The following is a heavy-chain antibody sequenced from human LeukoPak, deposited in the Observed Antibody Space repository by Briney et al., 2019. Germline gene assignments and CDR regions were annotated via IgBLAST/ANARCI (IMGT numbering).Heavy chain of an antibody. J-gene: IGHJ4*02. V-gene: IGHV3-23*01. CDR3: AKDPYTVVTPPY. Sequence: PGGSLRLSCAASGFTFRSYAMSWVRQAPGKGLEWVSAISKDADATYYAASVRGRFTISRDNSQDTLSLQMNSLRAEDTAVYYCAKDPYTVVTPPYWGQGTLVTVSS. CDR1: GFTFRSYA. CDR2: ISKDADAT. D-gene: IGHD4-23*01.